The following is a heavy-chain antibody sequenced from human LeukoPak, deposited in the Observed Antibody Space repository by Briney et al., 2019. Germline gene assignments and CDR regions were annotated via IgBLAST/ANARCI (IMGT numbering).Heavy chain of an antibody. CDR1: GYTFTSYG. Sequence: ASVKVSCKASGYTFTSYGISWVRQAPGQGLERMGWISAYNGNTNYAQKLQGRVTMTTDTSTSTAYMELRSLRSDDTAVYYCASVFSEGYYFDYWGQGTLVTVSS. CDR3: ASVFSEGYYFDY. J-gene: IGHJ4*02. D-gene: IGHD1-26*01. V-gene: IGHV1-18*01. CDR2: ISAYNGNT.